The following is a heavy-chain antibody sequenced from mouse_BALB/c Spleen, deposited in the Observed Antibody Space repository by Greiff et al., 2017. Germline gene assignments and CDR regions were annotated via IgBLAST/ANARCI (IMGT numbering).Heavy chain of an antibody. D-gene: IGHD1-1*01. J-gene: IGHJ4*01. Sequence: EVQLVESGGGLVKPGGSLKLSCAASGFTFSSYAMSWVRQTPEKRLEWVASISSGGSTYYPDSVKGRFTISRDNARNILYLQMSSLRSEDTAMYYCARMTTVYAMDYWGQGTSVTVSS. CDR2: ISSGGST. CDR1: GFTFSSYA. V-gene: IGHV5-6-5*01. CDR3: ARMTTVYAMDY.